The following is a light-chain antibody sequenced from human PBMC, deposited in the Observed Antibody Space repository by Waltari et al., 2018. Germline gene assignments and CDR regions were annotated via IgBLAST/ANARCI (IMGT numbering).Light chain of an antibody. CDR3: MQGKKWPWT. CDR2: RVS. CDR1: DSLLHSDGNTC. Sequence: LGQSASISCRSSDSLLHSDGNTCLSWFQRRPGQSPRRLISRVSKRDSGVTDRFSGSRSATYFTLKIRRVEAEDVGIYYCMQGKKWPWTFGQG. V-gene: IGKV2-30*02. J-gene: IGKJ1*01.